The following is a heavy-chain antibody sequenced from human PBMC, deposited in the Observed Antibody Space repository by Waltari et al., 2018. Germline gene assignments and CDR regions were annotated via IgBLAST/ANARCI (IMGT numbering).Heavy chain of an antibody. J-gene: IGHJ4*02. Sequence: QVQLQESGPGLVKPSETLSLTCTVSGGSISSYYWSWIRQPAGKGLEWIGRIYTSGSTNYNPSLKSRVTMSVDTSKNQFSLKLSSVTAADTAVYYCASDSHISFGGPNYVYWGQGTLVTVSS. V-gene: IGHV4-4*07. CDR2: IYTSGST. D-gene: IGHD3-3*01. CDR1: GGSISSYY. CDR3: ASDSHISFGGPNYVY.